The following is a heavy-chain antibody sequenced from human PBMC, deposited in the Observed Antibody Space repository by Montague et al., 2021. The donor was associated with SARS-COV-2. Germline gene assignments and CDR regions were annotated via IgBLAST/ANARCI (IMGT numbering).Heavy chain of an antibody. V-gene: IGHV2-5*02. D-gene: IGHD3-22*01. CDR2: IYWDDDK. CDR1: GFSLSTTGVG. J-gene: IGHJ4*02. CDR3: AHRIARHYDTSAYLWCPFDF. Sequence: PALVKPTQTLTLTCTFSGFSLSTTGVGVGWIRQPPGKALEWLALIYWDDDKRSRPSLKSRLTITKYTSKNQVVLTMTNMDPVDTATYYCAHRIARHYDTSAYLWCPFDFWGQGTLVTVSS.